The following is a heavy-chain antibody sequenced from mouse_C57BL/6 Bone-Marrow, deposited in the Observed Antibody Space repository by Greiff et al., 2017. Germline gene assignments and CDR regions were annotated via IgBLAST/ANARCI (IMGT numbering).Heavy chain of an antibody. V-gene: IGHV14-4*01. CDR3: TAIATVVALDY. CDR1: GFNIKDDY. Sequence: EVQLQQSGAELVRPGASVKLSCTASGFNIKDDYMHWVKQRPEQGLEWIGWIYPESGDTEYASKFQGKATLTADPSSNTAYLHLSSLTSEDTAVXYCTAIATVVALDYWGQGTTLTVSS. D-gene: IGHD1-1*01. J-gene: IGHJ2*01. CDR2: IYPESGDT.